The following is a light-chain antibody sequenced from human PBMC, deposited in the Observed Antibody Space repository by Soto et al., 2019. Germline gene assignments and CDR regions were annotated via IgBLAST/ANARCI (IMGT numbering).Light chain of an antibody. V-gene: IGKV3-20*01. CDR1: QSVSSSY. CDR2: GAS. J-gene: IGKJ2*01. CDR3: QHYYNWPPYT. Sequence: EIVLTQSPGTLSLSPGERATLSCRASQSVSSSYLAWYQQKPGQAPRLLIYGASSRATGIPDRFSGSGSGTEFTLTISRLQPDDFAVYFCQHYYNWPPYTFGQGTKLEI.